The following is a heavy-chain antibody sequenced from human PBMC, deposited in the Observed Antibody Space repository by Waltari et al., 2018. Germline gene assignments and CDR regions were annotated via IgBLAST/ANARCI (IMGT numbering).Heavy chain of an antibody. J-gene: IGHJ6*02. CDR1: GFTVSSNY. CDR2: IYRVWRT. CDR3: ASGPLWGAYYGIEV. Sequence: EVQLVESGGGLIQPGGSLRLSCAASGFTVSSNYMSWVRQAPGKGLEWGKVIYRVWRTHDAESVKGRSTISREDTKTTLYLQMHSLRDEETAVYYCASGPLWGAYYGIEVWGQGTKVTDS. D-gene: IGHD3-16*01. V-gene: IGHV3-53*01.